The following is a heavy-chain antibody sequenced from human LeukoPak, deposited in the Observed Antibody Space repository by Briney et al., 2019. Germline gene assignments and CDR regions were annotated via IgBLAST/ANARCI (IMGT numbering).Heavy chain of an antibody. Sequence: GGSLRLSCAASGFTFSSYGMHWVRQAPGKGLEWVAFIRYDGSNKYYADSVKGRFTISRDNAKNTMYLQMTSLRAEDTAVYYCVREDWYYFDYWGQGTLVTVSS. J-gene: IGHJ4*02. D-gene: IGHD3-9*01. CDR1: GFTFSSYG. CDR3: VREDWYYFDY. V-gene: IGHV3-30*02. CDR2: IRYDGSNK.